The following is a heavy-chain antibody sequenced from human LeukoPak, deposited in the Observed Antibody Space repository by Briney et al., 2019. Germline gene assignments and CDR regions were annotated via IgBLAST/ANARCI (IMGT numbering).Heavy chain of an antibody. CDR2: IYSGGST. CDR1: GFTVSSNY. J-gene: IGHJ4*02. CDR3: ARDTPFDY. V-gene: IGHV3-66*01. Sequence: GGSLRLSCAASGFTVSSNYMSWVRQAPGKGLEWVSVIYSGGSTYYADSVKGRFTISRDNSKNTLFLQMNSLRAEDRAVYYCARDTPFDYWGQGTLVTVSS.